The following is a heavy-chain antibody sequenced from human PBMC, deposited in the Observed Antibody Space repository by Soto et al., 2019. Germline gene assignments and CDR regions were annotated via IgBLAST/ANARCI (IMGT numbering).Heavy chain of an antibody. J-gene: IGHJ6*02. CDR2: IDYSGST. V-gene: IGHV4-39*01. CDR1: GGSISTYNYY. CDR3: ARRRTSYGMDV. Sequence: QLQLQESGPGLVKPSETLSLTCAVSGGSISTYNYYWGWIRQPPGKGLEWIGNIDYSGSTYYNPSLKSRVTISVDASKNQFSLKVSSGTAADTAVYYCARRRTSYGMDVWGQGTTVTVSS.